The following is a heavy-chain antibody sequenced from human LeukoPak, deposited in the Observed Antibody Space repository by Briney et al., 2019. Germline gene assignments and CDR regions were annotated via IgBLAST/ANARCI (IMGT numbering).Heavy chain of an antibody. CDR2: IKQEVSQK. J-gene: IGHJ4*02. D-gene: IGHD3-22*01. Sequence: GGSLRLSWAAAGFTFSSYWTSWVRQAPGKGLEWVANIKQEVSQKYYVDSVKGRFTISRDNAKNSLYLQMNSLRAEDTAVYYCARDHPYYYDISGYWHAYWGLGTLVTVSS. CDR1: GFTFSSYW. V-gene: IGHV3-7*01. CDR3: ARDHPYYYDISGYWHAY.